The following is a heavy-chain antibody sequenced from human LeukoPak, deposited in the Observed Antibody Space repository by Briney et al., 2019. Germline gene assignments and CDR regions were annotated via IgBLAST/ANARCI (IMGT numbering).Heavy chain of an antibody. CDR1: GFTFSSYW. V-gene: IGHV3-74*01. CDR2: INSDGSST. CDR3: ARGAFEYSSSDYYMDV. Sequence: GGSLRLSCAASGFTFSSYWRHRVRQAPGKGLVWVSRINSDGSSTSYADSVKGRFTISRDNAKNTLYLQMNSLRAEDTAVYYCARGAFEYSSSDYYMDVWGKGTTVTVSS. D-gene: IGHD6-6*01. J-gene: IGHJ6*03.